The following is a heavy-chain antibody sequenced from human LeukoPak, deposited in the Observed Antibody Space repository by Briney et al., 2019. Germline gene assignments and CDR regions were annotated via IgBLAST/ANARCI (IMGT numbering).Heavy chain of an antibody. V-gene: IGHV3-48*01. D-gene: IGHD4-17*01. CDR3: ARDIYGDYGFDY. CDR1: GFTFTSCS. Sequence: GGSLRLSCAASGFTFTSCSMNWVRQAPGKGLEWVSYISSSSSTIYYAASVQGRFTISRDNAKHSLYLQMNSLSAEDTAVYYCARDIYGDYGFDYWGQGTLVTVSS. J-gene: IGHJ4*02. CDR2: ISSSSSTI.